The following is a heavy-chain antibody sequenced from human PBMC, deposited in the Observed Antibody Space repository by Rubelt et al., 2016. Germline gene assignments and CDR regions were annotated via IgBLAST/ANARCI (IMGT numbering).Heavy chain of an antibody. CDR2: ISGSGGTT. D-gene: IGHD3-22*01. CDR1: GFTFSSYA. Sequence: EVQLLESGGGLVQPGGSLRLSCVASGFTFSSYAMSWVRQAPGKGLEWVSTISGSGGTTYYADTVRGRRTISSDNSKKKLYLQVNSLRAEDTAVYYCAKDFAYYDSSGSDYWGQGTLVTVSS. V-gene: IGHV3-23*01. CDR3: AKDFAYYDSSGSDY. J-gene: IGHJ4*02.